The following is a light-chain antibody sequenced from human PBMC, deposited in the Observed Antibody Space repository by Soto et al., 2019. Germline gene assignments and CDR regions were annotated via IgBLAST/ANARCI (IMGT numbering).Light chain of an antibody. J-gene: IGKJ5*01. CDR1: QSVGSS. V-gene: IGKV3-15*01. CDR2: NAY. CDR3: QQYNNWPPIT. Sequence: EIVMTQSPATLSVSPGERATLSCRASQSVGSSLAWYQQKPGQPPRLLIYNAYTRASGIPARFSGSGSGTEFTLTISSLQSEDFAVYYCQQYNNWPPITFGQGTRLEIQ.